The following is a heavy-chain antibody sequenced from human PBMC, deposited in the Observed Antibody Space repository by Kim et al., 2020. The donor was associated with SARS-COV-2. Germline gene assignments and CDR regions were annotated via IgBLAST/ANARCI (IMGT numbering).Heavy chain of an antibody. J-gene: IGHJ2*01. D-gene: IGHD6-13*01. CDR2: INHSGST. Sequence: SETLSLTCAVYGGSFSGYYWSWIRQPPGKGLEWIGEINHSGSTNYNPSLKSRVTISVDTSKNQFSLKLSSVTAADTAVYYCARRRRIAAGTTTPADWYFDLWGRGTLVTVSS. V-gene: IGHV4-34*01. CDR1: GGSFSGYY. CDR3: ARRRRIAAGTTTPADWYFDL.